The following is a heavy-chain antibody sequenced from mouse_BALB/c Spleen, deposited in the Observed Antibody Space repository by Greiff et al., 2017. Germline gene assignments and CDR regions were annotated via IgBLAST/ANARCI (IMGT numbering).Heavy chain of an antibody. Sequence: EVQLQQSGAELVKPGASVKLSCTASGFNIKDTYMHWVKQRPEQGLEWIGRIDPANGNTKYDPKFQGKATITADTSSNTAYLQLSSLTSEDTAVYYCAKEYDYDGWYFDVWGAGTTVTVSS. CDR2: IDPANGNT. CDR1: GFNIKDTY. J-gene: IGHJ1*01. V-gene: IGHV14-3*02. D-gene: IGHD2-4*01. CDR3: AKEYDYDGWYFDV.